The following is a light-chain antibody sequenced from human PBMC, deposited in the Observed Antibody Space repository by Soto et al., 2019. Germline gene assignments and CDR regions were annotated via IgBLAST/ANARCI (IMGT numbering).Light chain of an antibody. J-gene: IGKJ1*01. Sequence: DIQMSQSPSSVSASVGDRVTITCRASQGIRTWLAWYQQKPGNAPKLLIYVASTLQSGVPSRFSGSGYGTDFTLTISGLKNEDFATYYCLQTDHFTWTFGQGTKVDIK. V-gene: IGKV1-12*01. CDR3: LQTDHFTWT. CDR2: VAS. CDR1: QGIRTW.